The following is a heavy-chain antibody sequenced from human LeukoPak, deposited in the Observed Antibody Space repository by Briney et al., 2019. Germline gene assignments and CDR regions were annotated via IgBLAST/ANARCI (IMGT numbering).Heavy chain of an antibody. CDR3: ARVKRLVTTSYYFDS. D-gene: IGHD4-17*01. Sequence: PGGSLRLSCAASGLTFSTYWMSWVRQAPGKGLEWVALISYDGSNEYYADSVRDRFTFSRDNSKNTVYLQMNGLRAEDTALYYCARVKRLVTTSYYFDSWGQGTLVTVSS. CDR1: GLTFSTYW. V-gene: IGHV3-30*03. CDR2: ISYDGSNE. J-gene: IGHJ4*02.